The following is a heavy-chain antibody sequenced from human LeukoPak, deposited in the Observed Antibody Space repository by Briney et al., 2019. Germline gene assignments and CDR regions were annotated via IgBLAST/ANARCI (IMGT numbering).Heavy chain of an antibody. CDR2: ISGSGGST. D-gene: IGHD3-22*01. V-gene: IGHV3-23*01. CDR3: AKDRGFTMIVVALRGPTDY. Sequence: GGSLRLSCAASGFTFSSYAMSWVRQAPGKGLEWVSAISGSGGSTYYADSVKGRFTISRDNSKNTLYLQINSLRAEDTAVYYCAKDRGFTMIVVALRGPTDYWGQGTLVTVSS. CDR1: GFTFSSYA. J-gene: IGHJ4*02.